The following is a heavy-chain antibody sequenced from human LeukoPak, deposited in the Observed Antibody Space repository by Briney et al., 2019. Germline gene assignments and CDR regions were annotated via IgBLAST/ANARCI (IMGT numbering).Heavy chain of an antibody. Sequence: TGGSLRLSCAASGFTVSRNYMSWVRQAPGKGLEGVSVIYSGGSTYADSVKGRFTISRDNSKNTLYLQMNSLRAEDTAVYYCAREYSSSWFIFDYWGQGTLVTVSS. V-gene: IGHV3-66*01. CDR2: IYSGGST. D-gene: IGHD6-13*01. CDR1: GFTVSRNY. J-gene: IGHJ4*02. CDR3: AREYSSSWFIFDY.